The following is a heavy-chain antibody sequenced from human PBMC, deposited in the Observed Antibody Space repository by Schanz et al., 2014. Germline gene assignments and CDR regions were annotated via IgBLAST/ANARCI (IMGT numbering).Heavy chain of an antibody. Sequence: EVQLLESGGGLVKPGGSLRLSCAASGFNFSSYSMNWVRQDPGKGLEWVSAMNESHSTIYYADSVRGRFTISSDNSKSTLYLEMSGLQAEDTAVYYCAKSQGTRFDAWGQGTLVTVSS. CDR1: GFNFSSYS. V-gene: IGHV3-23*01. CDR3: AKSQGTRFDA. CDR2: MNESHSTI. J-gene: IGHJ5*02.